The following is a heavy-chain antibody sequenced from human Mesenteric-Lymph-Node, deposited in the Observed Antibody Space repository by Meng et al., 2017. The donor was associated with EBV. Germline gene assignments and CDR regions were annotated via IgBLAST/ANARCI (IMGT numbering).Heavy chain of an antibody. Sequence: QVQLQQWGAGLLKPSETLSLTCAVHGGSFSYYFWTWIRQAPGKGLEWVGEINHSGSTKYNPSLKSRVTISVDTSKNQISLNLNSVTAADTAVYYCARPRIRYGSGSYYYWGQGTLVTVSS. D-gene: IGHD3-10*01. CDR2: INHSGST. J-gene: IGHJ4*02. V-gene: IGHV4-34*01. CDR1: GGSFSYYF. CDR3: ARPRIRYGSGSYYY.